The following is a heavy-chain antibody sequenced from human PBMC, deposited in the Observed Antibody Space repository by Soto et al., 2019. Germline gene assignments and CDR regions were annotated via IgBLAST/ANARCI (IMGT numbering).Heavy chain of an antibody. Sequence: QVQLVESGGGVVQPGRSLRLSCAASGFTFSSYAMHWVRQAPGKGLEWVAVISYDGSNKYYADSVKGRFTISRDNSKNTLYLQMNSLRAEDTAVYYCAREKMYYYGSGSYYPDFGMDVWGQGTTVTVSS. CDR2: ISYDGSNK. D-gene: IGHD3-10*01. CDR3: AREKMYYYGSGSYYPDFGMDV. J-gene: IGHJ6*02. V-gene: IGHV3-30-3*01. CDR1: GFTFSSYA.